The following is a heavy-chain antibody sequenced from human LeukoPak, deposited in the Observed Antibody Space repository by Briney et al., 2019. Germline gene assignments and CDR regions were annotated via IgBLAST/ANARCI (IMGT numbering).Heavy chain of an antibody. Sequence: KPSETLSFTCTVSGGSISSYYWSWIRQPPGKGLEWIGYIYYSGSTNYNPSLKSRVTISVDTSKHQFSLKLSSVTAADTAVYYCARHLYDYVWGSYGPSAFDYWGQGTLVTVSS. J-gene: IGHJ4*02. D-gene: IGHD3-16*01. V-gene: IGHV4-59*08. CDR1: GGSISSYY. CDR3: ARHLYDYVWGSYGPSAFDY. CDR2: IYYSGST.